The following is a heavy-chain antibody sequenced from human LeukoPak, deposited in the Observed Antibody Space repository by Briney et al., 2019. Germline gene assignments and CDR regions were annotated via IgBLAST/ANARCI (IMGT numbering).Heavy chain of an antibody. CDR3: ARDPRFEALDI. CDR2: TSPEGSVI. Sequence: PGGSLRLSCAASGFTFNVYFVAWVRRAPGKGLGWVAATSPEGSVISYVGSVKGRFTTSRDNARTSLFLHMNSRGVDDAAIYYCARDPRFEALDIWGQGTMVTVS. CDR1: GFTFNVYF. D-gene: IGHD3-10*01. V-gene: IGHV3-7*01. J-gene: IGHJ3*02.